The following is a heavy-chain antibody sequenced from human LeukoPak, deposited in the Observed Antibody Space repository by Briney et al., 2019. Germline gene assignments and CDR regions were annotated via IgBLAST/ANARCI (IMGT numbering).Heavy chain of an antibody. V-gene: IGHV4-59*01. CDR1: GGSISSYH. J-gene: IGHJ3*02. D-gene: IGHD5-12*01. CDR3: ARGNSGYDYAFDI. Sequence: SETLSLTCNVSGGSISSYHWSWIRQPPGKGLQWIGFIYSSGSTNYNPSLKSRVTISLDTSKNQFSLRVSSVTSADTAVYYRARGNSGYDYAFDIWGQGTMVTVSS. CDR2: IYSSGST.